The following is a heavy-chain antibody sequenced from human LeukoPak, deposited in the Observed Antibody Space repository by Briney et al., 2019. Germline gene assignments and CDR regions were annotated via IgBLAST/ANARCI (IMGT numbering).Heavy chain of an antibody. CDR3: AKVSSSGCPDY. CDR2: ISYDGSNK. V-gene: IGHV3-30*18. CDR1: GFTFSSKA. J-gene: IGHJ4*02. Sequence: GGSLRLSCSASGFTFSSKAMSWVRQAPGKGLEWVAVISYDGSNKYYADSVKGRFTISRDNSKNTLYLQMNSLRAEDTAVYYCAKVSSSGCPDYWGQGTLVTVSS. D-gene: IGHD6-19*01.